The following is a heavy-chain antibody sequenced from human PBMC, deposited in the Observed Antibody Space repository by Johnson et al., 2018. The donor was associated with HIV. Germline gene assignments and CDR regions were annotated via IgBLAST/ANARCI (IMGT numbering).Heavy chain of an antibody. J-gene: IGHJ3*02. CDR2: ISWNSGSI. V-gene: IGHV3-9*01. D-gene: IGHD6-13*01. Sequence: LRFSCAASGFTFDDYAMHWVRQAPGKGLEWVSGISWNSGSIGYADSVKGRFTISRDNSKNTLYLQMNSLRVEDTAVYYCVRGRIATTSMRGGAFDIWGQGTMVTVSS. CDR1: GFTFDDYA. CDR3: VRGRIATTSMRGGAFDI.